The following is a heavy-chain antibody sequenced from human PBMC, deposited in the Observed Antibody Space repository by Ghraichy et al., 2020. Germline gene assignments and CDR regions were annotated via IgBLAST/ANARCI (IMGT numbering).Heavy chain of an antibody. V-gene: IGHV3-48*03. CDR2: ISSSGSTI. Sequence: GGSLRLSCAASGFTFSSYEMNWVRQAPGKGLEWVSYISSSGSTIYYADSVKGRFTISRDNAKNSLYLQMNSLRAEDTAVYYCARVGTPLPWELRHAFGYMDVWGKGTTVTVSS. CDR3: ARVGTPLPWELRHAFGYMDV. J-gene: IGHJ6*03. CDR1: GFTFSSYE. D-gene: IGHD1-26*01.